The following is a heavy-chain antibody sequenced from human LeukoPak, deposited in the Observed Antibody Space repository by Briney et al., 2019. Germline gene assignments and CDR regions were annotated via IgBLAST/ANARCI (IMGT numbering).Heavy chain of an antibody. V-gene: IGHV3-7*03. CDR1: GFTFSSHW. J-gene: IGHJ4*02. D-gene: IGHD1-26*01. CDR2: IVQDGSQK. CDR3: ARNEKWGRDY. Sequence: GGSLRLSCAASGFTFSSHWMSWVRQAPGKGPEWVANIVQDGSQKYYVDSVKGRFTISRDNGKNSLYLQMNSLRAEDTAVYYCARNEKWGRDYWGQGTLVTVSS.